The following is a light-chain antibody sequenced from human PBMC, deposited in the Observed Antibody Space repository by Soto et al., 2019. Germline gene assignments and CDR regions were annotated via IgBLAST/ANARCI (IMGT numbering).Light chain of an antibody. CDR2: DVS. CDR3: SSYTSSSTLV. Sequence: SALTQPASVSGSPGQSITISCTGTSSDVGGYNYVSWYQQYPGKVPKLMIYDVSNRPSGVSNRFSGSKSGNTASLTISGLQAEDEADYYCSSYTSSSTLVFGGGTKLTVL. CDR1: SSDVGGYNY. J-gene: IGLJ2*01. V-gene: IGLV2-14*01.